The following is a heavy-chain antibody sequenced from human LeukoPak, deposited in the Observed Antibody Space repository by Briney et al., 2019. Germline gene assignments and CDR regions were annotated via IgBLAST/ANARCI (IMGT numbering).Heavy chain of an antibody. D-gene: IGHD2-21*01. V-gene: IGHV4-38-2*02. CDR1: GYPINRGYF. Sequence: SETLSLTCAVSGYPINRGYFWGWIRQPPGKGLEWIVSIYQSSTTRYNPSLESRVSISVDTSKHEFSLELRSVTAADTAVYYCAREAYCDGSGCYNWFDPWGQGTLVTVSS. CDR3: AREAYCDGSGCYNWFDP. CDR2: IYQSSTT. J-gene: IGHJ5*02.